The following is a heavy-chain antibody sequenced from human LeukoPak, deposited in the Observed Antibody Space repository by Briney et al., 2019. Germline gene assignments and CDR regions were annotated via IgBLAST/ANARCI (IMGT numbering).Heavy chain of an antibody. D-gene: IGHD3-22*01. Sequence: ASVKVSCTASGYTFTSYGISWVRQAPGQGLEWMGWISAYNGNTNYAQKLQGRVTMTTDTSTSTAYMELRSLRSDDTAVYYCARAAYDSSGYPFDPWGQGTLVTVSS. CDR1: GYTFTSYG. J-gene: IGHJ5*02. V-gene: IGHV1-18*01. CDR2: ISAYNGNT. CDR3: ARAAYDSSGYPFDP.